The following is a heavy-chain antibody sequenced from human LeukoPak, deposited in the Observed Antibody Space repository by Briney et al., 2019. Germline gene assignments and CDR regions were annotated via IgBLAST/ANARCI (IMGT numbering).Heavy chain of an antibody. Sequence: SVKVSCKASGGTFSSYAVSWVRQAPGQGLEWMGGIIPIFGTANYAQKFQGRVTITADESTSTAYMELSSLRSEDTAVYYRARDQDTAMVTPWFDPWGQGTLVTVSS. J-gene: IGHJ5*02. CDR3: ARDQDTAMVTPWFDP. D-gene: IGHD5-18*01. V-gene: IGHV1-69*13. CDR2: IIPIFGTA. CDR1: GGTFSSYA.